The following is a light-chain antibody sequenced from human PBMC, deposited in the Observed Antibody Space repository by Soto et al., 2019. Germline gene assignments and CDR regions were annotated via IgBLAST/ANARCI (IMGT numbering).Light chain of an antibody. CDR2: KAS. CDR1: QSISSW. J-gene: IGKJ4*01. V-gene: IGKV1-5*03. Sequence: TQSLAALSSTIEDIFTITCLASQSISSWLAWYQQKPGKAPKLLIYKASSLESGVPSRFSGSGSGTEFTLTISSLQPDDFATYYCQQSNSYSPLTFGGG. CDR3: QQSNSYSPLT.